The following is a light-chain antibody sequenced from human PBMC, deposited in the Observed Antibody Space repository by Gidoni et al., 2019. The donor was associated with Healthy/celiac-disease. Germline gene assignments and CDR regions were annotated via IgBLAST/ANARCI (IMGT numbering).Light chain of an antibody. J-gene: IGKJ1*01. Sequence: IQMTQSPSSLSSSVGDTVTITCRASQSISSYLNWYQQKPGKAPKLLIYAASSLQSGVPSRFSRSGSGTDCTLTISSLQPEDFATYYCQPSYSTPRTFGQGTKVEIK. CDR2: AAS. V-gene: IGKV1-39*01. CDR3: QPSYSTPRT. CDR1: QSISSY.